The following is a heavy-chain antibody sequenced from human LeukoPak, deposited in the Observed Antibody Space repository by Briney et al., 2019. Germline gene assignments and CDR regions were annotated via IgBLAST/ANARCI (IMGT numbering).Heavy chain of an antibody. J-gene: IGHJ4*02. Sequence: GGSLRLSCATSGFTLSSYWMSWVRQALGKGLEWVADIKEDGSEKYYVDSVKGRFTISRDNAKNSLHLQMNSLRAEDTAVYYCALNPDYYGSGSFDYWGQGTLVTVSS. D-gene: IGHD3-10*01. CDR2: IKEDGSEK. CDR1: GFTLSSYW. CDR3: ALNPDYYGSGSFDY. V-gene: IGHV3-7*01.